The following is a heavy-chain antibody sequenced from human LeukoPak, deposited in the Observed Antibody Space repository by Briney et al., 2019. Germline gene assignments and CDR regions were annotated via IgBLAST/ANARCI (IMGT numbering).Heavy chain of an antibody. CDR3: ARDSKMTYYYGSGNGLIDY. D-gene: IGHD3-10*01. CDR1: GYTLTELS. Sequence: GASVKVSCKVSGYTLTELSMHWVRQAPGQGLEWMGWINPNSGGTNYAQKFQGRVTMTRDTSISTAYMELSRLRSDDTAVYYCARDSKMTYYYGSGNGLIDYWGQGTLVTVSS. J-gene: IGHJ4*02. V-gene: IGHV1-2*02. CDR2: INPNSGGT.